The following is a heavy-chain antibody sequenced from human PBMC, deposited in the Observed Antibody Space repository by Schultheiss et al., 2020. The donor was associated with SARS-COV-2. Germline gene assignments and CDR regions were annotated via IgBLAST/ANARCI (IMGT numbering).Heavy chain of an antibody. CDR3: ARDRGVATPSGFDY. Sequence: GGSLRLSCAASGFTFSSYWMSWVRQAPGKGLEWVSAISGSGGSTYYADSVKGRFTISRDNAKNSLYLQMNSLRAEDTAVYYCARDRGVATPSGFDYWGQGTLVTVSS. CDR1: GFTFSSYW. D-gene: IGHD5-12*01. J-gene: IGHJ4*02. V-gene: IGHV3-23*01. CDR2: ISGSGGST.